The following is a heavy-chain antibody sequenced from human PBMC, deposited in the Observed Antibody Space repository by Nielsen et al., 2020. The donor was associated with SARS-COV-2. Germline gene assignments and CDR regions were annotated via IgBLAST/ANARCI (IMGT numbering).Heavy chain of an antibody. CDR3: ARDTDTAMVIGWFDP. V-gene: IGHV1-18*01. CDR2: ISAYNGNT. Sequence: ASVKVSCKASGYTFTSDGISWVRQAPGQGLEWMGWISAYNGNTNYAQKLQGRVTMTTDTSTSTAYMELRSLRSDDTAVYYCARDTDTAMVIGWFDPWGQGTLVTVSS. CDR1: GYTFTSDG. D-gene: IGHD5-18*01. J-gene: IGHJ5*02.